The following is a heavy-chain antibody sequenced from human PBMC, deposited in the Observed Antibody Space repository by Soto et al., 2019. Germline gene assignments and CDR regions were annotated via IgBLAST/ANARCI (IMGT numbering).Heavy chain of an antibody. J-gene: IGHJ5*02. D-gene: IGHD2-2*01. Sequence: SETLSLTCAVSGGSISSGGYSWRWIRQPPGKGLEWIGYIYHSGSTYYNPSLKSRVTISVDRSKNQLSLRLSSVTAADTAVYYCARVPAPWGQGTLVTVSS. V-gene: IGHV4-30-2*01. CDR3: ARVPAP. CDR2: IYHSGST. CDR1: GGSISSGGYS.